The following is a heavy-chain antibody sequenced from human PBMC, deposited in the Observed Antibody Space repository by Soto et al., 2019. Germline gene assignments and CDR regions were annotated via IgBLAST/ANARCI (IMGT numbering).Heavy chain of an antibody. CDR2: INHSGST. J-gene: IGHJ4*02. CDR1: GGSFSGYY. Sequence: SETLSLTCAVYGGSFSGYYWSWIRQPPGKGLEWIGEINHSGSTNYNPSLKSRVTISVDTSKNQFSLKLSSVTAADTAVYYCARVADHLRYFDWLNDYWGQGTLVTVSS. CDR3: ARVADHLRYFDWLNDY. V-gene: IGHV4-34*01. D-gene: IGHD3-9*01.